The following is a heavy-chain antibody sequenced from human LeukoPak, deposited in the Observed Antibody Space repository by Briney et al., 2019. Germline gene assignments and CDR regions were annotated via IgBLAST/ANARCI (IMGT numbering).Heavy chain of an antibody. CDR2: ISGSGGST. CDR1: GFTFSSYA. Sequence: PGGSLRLSCAASGFTFSSYAMSWVRQAPGKGLEWVSAISGSGGSTYYADSVKGRFTISRDNSKNTLYLQMNSLRAEDTAVYYCAKSGEYYDILTGEFDYSGQGTLVTVSS. CDR3: AKSGEYYDILTGEFDY. J-gene: IGHJ4*02. V-gene: IGHV3-23*01. D-gene: IGHD3-9*01.